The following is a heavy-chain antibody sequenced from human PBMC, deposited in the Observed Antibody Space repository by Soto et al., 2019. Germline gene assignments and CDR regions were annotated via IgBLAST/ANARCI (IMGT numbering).Heavy chain of an antibody. V-gene: IGHV4-4*02. CDR3: AREGGLAGSYYYFDY. Sequence: QEQLQESGPGLVKPSGTLSLTCAVSGGSISSSNWWSWVRQPPGKGLEWIGEIYHSGSTNYNPSLKSRVTISVDKSKNQFSLKLSSVTAANTAVYYCAREGGLAGSYYYFDYWGQGTLVTVSS. D-gene: IGHD1-26*01. CDR1: GGSISSSNW. J-gene: IGHJ4*02. CDR2: IYHSGST.